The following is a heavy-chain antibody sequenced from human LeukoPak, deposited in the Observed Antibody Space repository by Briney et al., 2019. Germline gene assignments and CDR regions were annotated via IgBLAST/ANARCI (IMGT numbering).Heavy chain of an antibody. Sequence: GGSLRLSCAASGFTFSSYEMNWVRQAPGKGLEWVSYISSSGRTIYYADSVKGRLTISRDNSKNTLYLQMNSLRAEDTAVYYCAKDRSRYYYDSSGFSFDYWGQGTLVTVSS. D-gene: IGHD3-22*01. CDR3: AKDRSRYYYDSSGFSFDY. CDR2: ISSSGRTI. CDR1: GFTFSSYE. V-gene: IGHV3-48*03. J-gene: IGHJ4*02.